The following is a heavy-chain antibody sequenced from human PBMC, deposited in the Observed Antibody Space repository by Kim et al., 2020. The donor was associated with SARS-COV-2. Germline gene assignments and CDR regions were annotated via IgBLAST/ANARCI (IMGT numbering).Heavy chain of an antibody. CDR1: RFPISDYS. J-gene: IGHJ4*02. CDR3: ARALWGGSYSRFSY. V-gene: IGHV3-11*01. CDR2: VSRDGNTT. Sequence: GGSLRLSCAASRFPISDYSMAWIRQAPGKGLEWVALVSRDGNTTNYADSVEGRFTISRDNAKNSLYLQINSLRAEDTAVYYCARALWGGSYSRFSYWGQGTRVTVFS. D-gene: IGHD1-26*01.